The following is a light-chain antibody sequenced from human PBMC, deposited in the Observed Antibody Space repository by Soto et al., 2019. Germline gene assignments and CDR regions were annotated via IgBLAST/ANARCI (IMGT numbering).Light chain of an antibody. CDR2: DAS. CDR3: QQYDNFPL. Sequence: DIQMTQSPSSLSASVGDRVTITCQASQDIRNHLNWYQQKPGKVPKLLIYDASYLQTGVPSRFSGSGSGTDFTFTVSSLQPEDFATYYCQQYDNFPLFGGGTKVQIK. J-gene: IGKJ4*01. CDR1: QDIRNH. V-gene: IGKV1-33*01.